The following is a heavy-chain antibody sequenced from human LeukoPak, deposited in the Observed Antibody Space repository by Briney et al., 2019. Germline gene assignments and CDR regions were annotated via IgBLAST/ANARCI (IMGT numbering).Heavy chain of an antibody. CDR1: GASVSGSPYY. D-gene: IGHD6-13*01. CDR3: ARDLEGIAAAGTLDY. V-gene: IGHV4-39*07. CDR2: IYSSGST. Sequence: SETLSLTCTVSGASVSGSPYYWGWIRQPPGKGLEWIGSIYSSGSTYYNASLKSRVTISVDTSKNQFSLKLSSVTAADTAVYYCARDLEGIAAAGTLDYWGQGTLVTVSS. J-gene: IGHJ4*02.